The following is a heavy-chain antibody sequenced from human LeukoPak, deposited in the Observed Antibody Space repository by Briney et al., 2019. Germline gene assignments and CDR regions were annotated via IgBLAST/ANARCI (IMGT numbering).Heavy chain of an antibody. CDR3: ARDSSGRDGYNYDFDY. V-gene: IGHV3-21*01. CDR1: GFTFSSYS. J-gene: IGHJ4*02. CDR2: ISSSRSYI. D-gene: IGHD5-24*01. Sequence: GGSLRLSCAASGFTFSSYSMNWVRQAPGKRLEWVSSISSSRSYIYYADSVKGRFTISRDNAKNSLYLQMNSLRAEDTAVYYCARDSSGRDGYNYDFDYWGQGTLVTVSS.